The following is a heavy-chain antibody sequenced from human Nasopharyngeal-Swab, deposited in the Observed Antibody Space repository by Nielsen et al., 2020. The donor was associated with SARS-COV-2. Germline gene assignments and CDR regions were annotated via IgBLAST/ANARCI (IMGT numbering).Heavy chain of an antibody. CDR1: GGTVCGYY. D-gene: IGHD1-20*01. Sequence: ETMCVNCAVCGGTVCGYYWSWLRQSPGKGLEWIGEINHSGSINYNLSLKSRVTISVETSKNQFSLKLSSVTAADTAVYYCARGRGITVTTPSPVFDYWGQGTLVTVSS. J-gene: IGHJ4*02. V-gene: IGHV4-34*01. CDR2: INHSGSI. CDR3: ARGRGITVTTPSPVFDY.